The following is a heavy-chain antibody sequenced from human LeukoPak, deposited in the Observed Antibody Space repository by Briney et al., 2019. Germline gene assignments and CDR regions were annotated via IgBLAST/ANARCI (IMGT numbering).Heavy chain of an antibody. D-gene: IGHD2-15*01. Sequence: GGSLRLSCAASGFTFSSYGMHWVRQAPGKGVEWVAVIWYDGSNKYYADSVKGRFTISRDNSKNTLYLQMNSLRAEDTAVYYCARDRAAATLDYWGQGTLVTVSS. CDR1: GFTFSSYG. V-gene: IGHV3-33*01. J-gene: IGHJ4*02. CDR2: IWYDGSNK. CDR3: ARDRAAATLDY.